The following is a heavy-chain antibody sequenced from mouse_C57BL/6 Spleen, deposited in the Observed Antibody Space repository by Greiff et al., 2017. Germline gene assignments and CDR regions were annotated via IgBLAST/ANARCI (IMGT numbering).Heavy chain of an antibody. CDR1: GYTFTDYN. CDR2: INPNNGGT. CDR3: ARYYYGSSYGGWYCDV. Sequence: EVQLQQSGPELVKPGASVKIPCKASGYTFTDYNMDWVKQSHGKSLEWIGDINPNNGGTIYNQKFKGKDTLTVDKSSSTAYMELRSLTSEDTAVXYCARYYYGSSYGGWYCDVWGTGTTVTVSS. J-gene: IGHJ1*03. D-gene: IGHD1-1*01. V-gene: IGHV1-18*01.